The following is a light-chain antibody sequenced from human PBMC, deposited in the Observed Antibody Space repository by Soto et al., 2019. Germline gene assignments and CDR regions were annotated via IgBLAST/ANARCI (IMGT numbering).Light chain of an antibody. V-gene: IGLV3-25*03. CDR3: QSADNIGTYVV. J-gene: IGLJ2*01. CDR1: VLSNQY. CDR2: KDT. Sequence: SYELTQPHSESVSPGQTARITCSGDVLSNQYSYWYQQKPGQAPVLVMYKDTERPSGIPERFSGSSSGTTVTLTISRVQAEDEADYYCQSADNIGTYVVFGGGTKVTVL.